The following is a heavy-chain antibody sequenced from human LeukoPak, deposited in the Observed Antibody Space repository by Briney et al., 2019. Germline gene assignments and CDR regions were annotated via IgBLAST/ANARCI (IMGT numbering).Heavy chain of an antibody. CDR2: IKSDGSTK. J-gene: IGHJ4*01. CDR3: ARGDNYGSGIFVRRNSFTSLLDN. Sequence: GGSLTLSCAASGFTFSSYWMHWLRQARGRGLVWVSRIKSDGSTKNYADCVKGRPTISSHKAKNTLYLHINRLRAEDTDGYYCARGDNYGSGIFVRRNSFTSLLDNLGHGALVTVSS. D-gene: IGHD3-10*01. V-gene: IGHV3-74*01. CDR1: GFTFSSYW.